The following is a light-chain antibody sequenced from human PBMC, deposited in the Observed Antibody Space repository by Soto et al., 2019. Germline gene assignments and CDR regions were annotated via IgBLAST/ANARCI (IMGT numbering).Light chain of an antibody. CDR3: QQRADWPPALT. V-gene: IGKV3-11*01. J-gene: IGKJ4*01. Sequence: EIVLTQSPDTLSLSPGDRATLSCRASQSVSNLFAWYQQKPGQAPRLLIYDASKRASGVPARFSGSGSGTDFTLTISSLETEDFAVYYCQQRADWPPALTFGGGTKVDMK. CDR1: QSVSNL. CDR2: DAS.